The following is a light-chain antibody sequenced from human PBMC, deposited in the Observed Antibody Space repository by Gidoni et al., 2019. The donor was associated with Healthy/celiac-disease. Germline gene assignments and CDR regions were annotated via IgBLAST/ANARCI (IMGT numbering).Light chain of an antibody. CDR3: QQSYSTPLT. Sequence: IQLTQSPSSLSASVGDRVTITCRASQSISSYLNWYQQKPGRAPKLLIYAASSLQSGVPSRFSDSESGTDFTLTISNLQPEDFATCYCQQSYSTPLTYGPGTKVDIK. J-gene: IGKJ3*01. CDR2: AAS. V-gene: IGKV1-39*01. CDR1: QSISSY.